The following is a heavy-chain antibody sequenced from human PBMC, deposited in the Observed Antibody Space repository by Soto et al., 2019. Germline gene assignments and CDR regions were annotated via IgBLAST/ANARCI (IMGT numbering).Heavy chain of an antibody. Sequence: ETLSLTCVISVDSFSSNSAGWNWIRQSPSRGLEWLGRTYYKSKWNNDYALSVKSRITINPDTSKNQFSLHLYSVTPEDTAVYYCTGITWFRGMDVWGQGTPVTVSS. J-gene: IGHJ6*02. CDR1: VDSFSSNSAG. D-gene: IGHD3-10*01. CDR2: TYYKSKWNN. CDR3: TGITWFRGMDV. V-gene: IGHV6-1*01.